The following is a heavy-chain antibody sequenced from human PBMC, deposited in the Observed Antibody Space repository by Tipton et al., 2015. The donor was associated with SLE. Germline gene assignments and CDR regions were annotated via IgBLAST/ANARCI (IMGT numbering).Heavy chain of an antibody. V-gene: IGHV4-61*02. D-gene: IGHD6-19*01. Sequence: TLSLTCTVSGGSISSGYYFWSWVRQPAGRGLEWFGRIFSSGDTNYNPSLKSRVTISLDTSKNQVSLRLTSLTAADTAVYYCARGAYVTVTGRGGYYTMDVWGQGATVIVSS. CDR3: ARGAYVTVTGRGGYYTMDV. CDR1: GGSISSGYYF. J-gene: IGHJ6*02. CDR2: IFSSGDT.